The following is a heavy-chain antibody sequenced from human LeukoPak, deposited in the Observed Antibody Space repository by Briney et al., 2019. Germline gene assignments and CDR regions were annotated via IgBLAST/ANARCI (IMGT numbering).Heavy chain of an antibody. D-gene: IGHD4-17*01. CDR1: GYTFTSYG. Sequence: ASVKVSCKASGYTFTSYGISWVRQAPGQGLEWMGWISAYNGNTNYAQKLQGRVAMTTDTSTSTAYMELRSLRSDDTAVYYCARGAGNDYGDYPVEGDSWGQGTLVTVSS. J-gene: IGHJ5*01. CDR3: ARGAGNDYGDYPVEGDS. V-gene: IGHV1-18*01. CDR2: ISAYNGNT.